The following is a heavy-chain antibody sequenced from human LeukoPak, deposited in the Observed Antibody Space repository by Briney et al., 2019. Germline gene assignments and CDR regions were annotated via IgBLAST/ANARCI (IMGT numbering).Heavy chain of an antibody. CDR3: ARVYHVLLWFGDPQGWFDP. Sequence: GASVKVSCKASGFTFSNYYLHWVRQAPGQGLEWLGWINLNSGATNYAQKLQGRVTMTTDTSTSTAYMELGSLRSDDTAVYYCARVYHVLLWFGDPQGWFDPWGQGTLVTVSS. CDR2: INLNSGAT. J-gene: IGHJ5*02. CDR1: GFTFSNYY. V-gene: IGHV1-2*02. D-gene: IGHD3-10*01.